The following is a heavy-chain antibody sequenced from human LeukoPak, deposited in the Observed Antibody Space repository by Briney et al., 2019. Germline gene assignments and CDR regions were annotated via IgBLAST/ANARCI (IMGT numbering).Heavy chain of an antibody. CDR1: GFTFSSYM. J-gene: IGHJ4*02. D-gene: IGHD1-1*01. CDR3: ARSLTTLTYEGY. V-gene: IGHV3-21*01. CDR2: INGGGTYT. Sequence: GGSLRLSCAASGFTFSSYMMNWVRQAPGKGLEWVSSINGGGTYTYYTESVKGRFTVSRDNAKNSLFLQMNSLRAEDTAIYYCARSLTTLTYEGYWGQGTLVTVSS.